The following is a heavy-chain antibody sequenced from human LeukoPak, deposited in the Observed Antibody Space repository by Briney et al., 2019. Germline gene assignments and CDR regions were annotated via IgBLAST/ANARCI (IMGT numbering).Heavy chain of an antibody. Sequence: QAGGSLRLSCAASGFTFSSYWMSWVRQAPGKGLEWVANIKQDGSEKYYVDSVKGRFTISRDNAKNSLYLQMNSLRAEDAAVYYCARDYDILTGYYPGYYYYYGMDVWGQGTTVTVSS. D-gene: IGHD3-9*01. CDR1: GFTFSSYW. J-gene: IGHJ6*02. CDR3: ARDYDILTGYYPGYYYYYGMDV. V-gene: IGHV3-7*01. CDR2: IKQDGSEK.